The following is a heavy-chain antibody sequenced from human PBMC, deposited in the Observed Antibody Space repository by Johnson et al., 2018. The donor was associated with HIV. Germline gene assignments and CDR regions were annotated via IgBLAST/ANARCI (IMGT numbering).Heavy chain of an antibody. Sequence: VQLVESGGGLVQPGGSLRLSCAASGFTFSSYAMHWVRQAPGKGLEYVSAISSNGGSTYYANSVKGRFTISRDNSKNTLYLQMNSLRAEDTAVYYCARGMARIAFDIWGQGTMVTVSS. D-gene: IGHD5-24*01. J-gene: IGHJ3*02. V-gene: IGHV3-64*01. CDR1: GFTFSSYA. CDR2: ISSNGGST. CDR3: ARGMARIAFDI.